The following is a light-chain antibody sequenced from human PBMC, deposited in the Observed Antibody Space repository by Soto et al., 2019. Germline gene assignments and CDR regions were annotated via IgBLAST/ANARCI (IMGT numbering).Light chain of an antibody. V-gene: IGLV2-14*01. Sequence: QAVVTQPASVSGSPGQSITISCTGTSSDIGAYNYVSWYQQYPGKAPKLMIYRVTNRPSGVSNRFSGSKTGNTASLTISGLQAEDEADYYCFSHRSGDSHVFGTGTKVTVL. J-gene: IGLJ1*01. CDR2: RVT. CDR1: SSDIGAYNY. CDR3: FSHRSGDSHV.